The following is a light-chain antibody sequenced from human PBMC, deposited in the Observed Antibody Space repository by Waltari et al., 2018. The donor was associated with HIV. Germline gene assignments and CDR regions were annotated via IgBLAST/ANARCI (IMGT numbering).Light chain of an antibody. V-gene: IGLV2-11*01. Sequence: QSALTQPRSLSGSPGQSVTISCTGTSSDVGRYNYVSWYQHHPGKAPNLILYDVSERPSGVPDRFSCSKSGNTASLTISGLQAEDEADYYCCSYAGTYTFVVFGGGTKLTVL. CDR2: DVS. J-gene: IGLJ2*01. CDR1: SSDVGRYNY. CDR3: CSYAGTYTFVV.